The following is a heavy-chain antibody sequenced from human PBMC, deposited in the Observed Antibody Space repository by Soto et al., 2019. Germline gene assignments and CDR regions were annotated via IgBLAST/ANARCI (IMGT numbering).Heavy chain of an antibody. D-gene: IGHD3-16*02. J-gene: IGHJ4*02. CDR3: ARSIGRNYFYY. V-gene: IGHV4-30-4*01. CDR2: IYYRGNT. Sequence: QVQLQESGPGLVKPSQTLSLNCTVSGDSINSGDHYWSWIRQRPGKGLEWIGYIYYRGNTYYNPSLKSRVSISVDTTKTQFSLKLSSVIAADTAVYYCARSIGRNYFYYWGQGTLVTVSS. CDR1: GDSINSGDHY.